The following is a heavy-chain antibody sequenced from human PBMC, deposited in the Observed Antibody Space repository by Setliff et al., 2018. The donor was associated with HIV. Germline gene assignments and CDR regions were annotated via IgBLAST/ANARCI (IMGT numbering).Heavy chain of an antibody. Sequence: GGSLRLSCAASGFTFSSYWMSWVRQAPGKGLAWVANIKQDGSEKYYVDSVKGRFTISRDNAKNSLYLQMNSVRAEDTAVYYCARGPIAVAGKLNWFDPWRQGTLVTVSS. CDR3: ARGPIAVAGKLNWFDP. CDR1: GFTFSSYW. CDR2: IKQDGSEK. D-gene: IGHD6-19*01. V-gene: IGHV3-7*01. J-gene: IGHJ5*02.